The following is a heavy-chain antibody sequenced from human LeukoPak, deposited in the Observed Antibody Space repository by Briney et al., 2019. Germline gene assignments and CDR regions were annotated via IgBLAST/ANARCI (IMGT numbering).Heavy chain of an antibody. CDR2: ISSSGSTI. CDR3: ARESPIEYGSSSFFDY. CDR1: GFTFSDYY. D-gene: IGHD6-6*01. Sequence: PGGSLRLSCAASGFTFSDYYMSWLRQAPGKGLEWVSYISSSGSTIYYADSVKGRFTISRDNAKNSLYLQMNSLRAEDTAVYYCARESPIEYGSSSFFDYWGQGTLVTVSS. J-gene: IGHJ4*02. V-gene: IGHV3-11*01.